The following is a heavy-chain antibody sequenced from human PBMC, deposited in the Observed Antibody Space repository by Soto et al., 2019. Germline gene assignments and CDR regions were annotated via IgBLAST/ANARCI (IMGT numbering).Heavy chain of an antibody. Sequence: ASVKVSCKASGYTFTSYGISWVRRAPGQGLEWMGWISAYNGNTNYAQKLQGRVTMTTDTSTSTAYMELRSLRSDDTAVYYCARSVFFGVVIIRGSFYYWGQGTLVTVSA. V-gene: IGHV1-18*01. CDR3: ARSVFFGVVIIRGSFYY. CDR1: GYTFTSYG. D-gene: IGHD3-3*01. CDR2: ISAYNGNT. J-gene: IGHJ4*02.